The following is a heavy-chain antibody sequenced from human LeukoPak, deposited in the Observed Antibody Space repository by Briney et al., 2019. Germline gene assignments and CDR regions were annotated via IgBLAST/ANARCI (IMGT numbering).Heavy chain of an antibody. CDR2: ISAYNGNT. CDR1: GYTFTSYG. D-gene: IGHD3-10*01. Sequence: ASVKVSCKASGYTFTSYGISWVRQAPGQGLEWMGWISAYNGNTNYAQKLQGRVTMTTDTSTSTAYMELRSLRSDDTAVYYCARDLPWFGELPGAFDIWGQGTMVTVSS. CDR3: ARDLPWFGELPGAFDI. J-gene: IGHJ3*02. V-gene: IGHV1-18*01.